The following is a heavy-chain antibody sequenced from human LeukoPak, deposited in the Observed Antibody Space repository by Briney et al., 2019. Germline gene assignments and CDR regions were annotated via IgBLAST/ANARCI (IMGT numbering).Heavy chain of an antibody. CDR2: MNPNSGNT. J-gene: IGHJ2*01. D-gene: IGHD5-18*01. Sequence: GASVKVSCKASGYTFTSYDINWVRQATGQGLEWMGWMNPNSGNTGYAQKFQGRVTMTRNTSISTAYMELSSLRSEDTAVYYCARGRGYSYVSYWYFDLWGRGTLVTVSS. V-gene: IGHV1-8*02. CDR3: ARGRGYSYVSYWYFDL. CDR1: GYTFTSYD.